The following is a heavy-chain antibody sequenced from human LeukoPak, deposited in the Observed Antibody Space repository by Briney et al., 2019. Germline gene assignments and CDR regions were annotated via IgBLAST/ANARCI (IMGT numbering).Heavy chain of an antibody. CDR2: IYHSGST. J-gene: IGHJ5*02. V-gene: IGHV4-38-2*01. CDR1: GFTFSSYA. D-gene: IGHD3-10*01. CDR3: ARLWVTMVRGVPFDP. Sequence: PGGSLRLSCAASGFTFSSYAMSWVRQAPGKGLERIGSIYHSGSTHYNPSLKSRVTISVDTSKNQFSLKLNSVTAADTAVYYCARLWVTMVRGVPFDPWGQGTLVTVSS.